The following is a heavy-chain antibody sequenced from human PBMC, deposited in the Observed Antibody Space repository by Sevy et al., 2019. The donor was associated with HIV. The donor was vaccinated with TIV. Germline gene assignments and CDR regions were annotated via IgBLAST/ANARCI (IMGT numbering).Heavy chain of an antibody. D-gene: IGHD2-21*02. V-gene: IGHV4-61*02. Sequence: SEILSLTCTVSGGSISSGSYYWSWIRQPAGKGLEWIGRIYTSGSTNYNPSLKSRVTMSVDTSKNRFSLNLSSVTAADTAVYYCARGSRSGYCGGDCSPWGQGTLVTVSS. J-gene: IGHJ5*02. CDR1: GGSISSGSYY. CDR3: ARGSRSGYCGGDCSP. CDR2: IYTSGST.